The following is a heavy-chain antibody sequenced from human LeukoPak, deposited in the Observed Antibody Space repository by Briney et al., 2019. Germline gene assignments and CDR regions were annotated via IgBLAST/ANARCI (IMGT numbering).Heavy chain of an antibody. V-gene: IGHV1-8*01. CDR2: MNPNSGNT. J-gene: IGHJ3*02. CDR3: ALTSGSYYYDAFDI. CDR1: GYTFTSYD. Sequence: GASVKVSCKASGYTFTSYDINWVRQATGQGLGWMGWMNPNSGNTGYAQKFQGRVTMTRNTSISTAYMELSSLRSEDTAVYYCALTSGSYYYDAFDIWGQGTMVTVSS. D-gene: IGHD3-10*01.